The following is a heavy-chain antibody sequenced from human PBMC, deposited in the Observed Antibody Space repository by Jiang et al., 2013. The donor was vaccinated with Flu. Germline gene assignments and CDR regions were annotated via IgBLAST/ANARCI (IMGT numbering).Heavy chain of an antibody. CDR1: GYTFTSYD. V-gene: IGHV1-8*01. Sequence: SCKASGYTFTSYDINWVRQATGQGLEWMGWMNPNSGNTGYAQKFQGRVTMTRNTSISTAYMELSSLRSEDTAVYYCARGKSIAARLWFDPWGQGTLVTVSS. D-gene: IGHD6-6*01. CDR3: ARGKSIAARLWFDP. J-gene: IGHJ5*02. CDR2: MNPNSGNT.